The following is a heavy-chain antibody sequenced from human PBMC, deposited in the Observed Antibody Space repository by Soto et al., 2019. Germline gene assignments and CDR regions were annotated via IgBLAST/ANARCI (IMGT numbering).Heavy chain of an antibody. CDR2: IYYSGST. V-gene: IGHV4-31*03. CDR3: ASTAEVVPAAIWFDP. CDR1: GGSISSGGYY. J-gene: IGHJ5*02. Sequence: TLSLTCTVSGGSISSGGYYWSWIRQHPGKGLEWIGYIYYSGSTYYNPSLKSRVTIPVDTSKNQFSLKLSSVTAADTAVYYCASTAEVVPAAIWFDPWGQGTLVTVSS. D-gene: IGHD2-2*01.